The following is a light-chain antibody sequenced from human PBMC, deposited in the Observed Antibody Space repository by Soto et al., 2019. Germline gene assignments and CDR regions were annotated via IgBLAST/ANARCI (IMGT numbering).Light chain of an antibody. J-gene: IGLJ3*02. CDR1: HIESKS. V-gene: IGLV3-21*02. CDR3: QVWDNSSDHWV. Sequence: SYELTQPPSVSVATGQTARIPCEGNHIESKSVHWYQQKPGQAPVLGVYDDSDRPSGIPERLSGSNSGSTATLSISRVEAGDEGDYYCQVWDNSSDHWVFGGGTTLTVL. CDR2: DDS.